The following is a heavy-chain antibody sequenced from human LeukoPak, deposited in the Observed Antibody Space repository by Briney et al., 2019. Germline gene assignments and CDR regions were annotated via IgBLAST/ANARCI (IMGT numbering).Heavy chain of an antibody. CDR3: AKESGALGAPLYDY. J-gene: IGHJ4*02. D-gene: IGHD4/OR15-4a*01. CDR1: GFIFRNYA. CDR2: ISDNGGGT. V-gene: IGHV3-23*01. Sequence: GGSLRLSCVVSGFIFRNYAMSWVRQAPGEGLEWVSGISDNGGGTYYADSLKGRFTISRDNSKNMLYLQMNSLRAEDTAVYYCAKESGALGAPLYDYWGRGILVTASS.